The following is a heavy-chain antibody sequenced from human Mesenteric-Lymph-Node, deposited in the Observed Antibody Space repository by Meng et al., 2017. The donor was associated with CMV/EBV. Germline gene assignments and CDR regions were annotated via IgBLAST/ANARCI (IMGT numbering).Heavy chain of an antibody. Sequence: GGSLRLSCAASGFTFSSYGMHWVRQAPGKGLEWVGFIRYDGGNKYYADSVKGPFTISRDDSKNTRYLQMNSLRAEDSAVYYCAKGRTMTAVTRGHYYYYYGMDVWGQGTTVTVSS. D-gene: IGHD4-17*01. CDR3: AKGRTMTAVTRGHYYYYYGMDV. V-gene: IGHV3-30*02. CDR2: IRYDGGNK. J-gene: IGHJ6*02. CDR1: GFTFSSYG.